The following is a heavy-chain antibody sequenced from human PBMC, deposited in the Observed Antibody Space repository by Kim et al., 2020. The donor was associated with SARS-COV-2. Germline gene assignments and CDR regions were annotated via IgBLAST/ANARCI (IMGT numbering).Heavy chain of an antibody. CDR3: ARVGMVVTEDYYYYGMDV. Sequence: GGSLRLSCAASGFTFSSYAMHWVRQAPGKGLEWVAVISYDGSNKYYADSVKGRFTISRDNSKNTLYLQMNSLRAEDTAVYYCARVGMVVTEDYYYYGMDVWGQGTTVTVSS. CDR2: ISYDGSNK. J-gene: IGHJ6*02. D-gene: IGHD2-15*01. CDR1: GFTFSSYA. V-gene: IGHV3-30*04.